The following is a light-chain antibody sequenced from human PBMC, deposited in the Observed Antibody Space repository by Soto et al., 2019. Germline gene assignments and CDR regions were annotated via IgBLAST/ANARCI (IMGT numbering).Light chain of an antibody. J-gene: IGKJ1*01. CDR2: KAS. CDR1: QSISIW. V-gene: IGKV1-5*03. Sequence: DINMTRSPSTRSASVIGVGGITFLASQSISIWLAWYQQKPRKAPKFLIYKASSLESGVPSRFSGSGSGTEFTLTISSLQPQDFATYYCQQTYSTLWTFGQGTKVDI. CDR3: QQTYSTLWT.